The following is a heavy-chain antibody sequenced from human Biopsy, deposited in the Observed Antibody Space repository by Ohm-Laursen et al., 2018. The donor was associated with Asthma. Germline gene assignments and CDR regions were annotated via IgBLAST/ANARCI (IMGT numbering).Heavy chain of an antibody. Sequence: PGTLSLTCTVSGGSIISSSWWSWVRQTPGKGLEWIGEIYHSGPTNYNPSLKSRFTISVDKSKNQFSLKLTSLTAADTAVYYCAKIYDRLVLYGMDVWGQGTTVTVS. D-gene: IGHD6-19*01. CDR2: IYHSGPT. CDR3: AKIYDRLVLYGMDV. V-gene: IGHV4-4*03. CDR1: GGSIISSSW. J-gene: IGHJ6*02.